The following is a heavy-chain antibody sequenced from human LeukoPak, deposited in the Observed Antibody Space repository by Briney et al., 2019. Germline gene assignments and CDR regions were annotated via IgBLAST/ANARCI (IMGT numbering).Heavy chain of an antibody. CDR1: GYTFTSYG. D-gene: IGHD3-3*01. V-gene: IGHV1-18*01. CDR3: ARDYDFWSGFGRDKDFDY. J-gene: IGHJ4*02. Sequence: GASVKVSSKASGYTFTSYGISWVRQAPGQGLEWMGWISAYNGNTNYAQKLQGRVTMTTDTSTSTAYMELRSLRSDDTAVYYCARDYDFWSGFGRDKDFDYWGQGTLVTVSP. CDR2: ISAYNGNT.